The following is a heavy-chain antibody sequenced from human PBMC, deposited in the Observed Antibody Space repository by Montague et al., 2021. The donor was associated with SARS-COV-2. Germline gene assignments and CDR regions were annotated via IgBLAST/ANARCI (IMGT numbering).Heavy chain of an antibody. J-gene: IGHJ4*02. CDR2: IYYSGST. D-gene: IGHD6-13*01. CDR1: GGSVSSGGYY. CDR3: ARVSLAAAATRSDY. V-gene: IGHV4-61*08. Sequence: SETLSLTCTVSGGSVSSGGYYWSWIRQPPGKGLEWIGYIYYSGSTNYNPSLESRVTISLDTSKNLFSLKLTSVTAADTAVYYCARVSLAAAATRSDYWGQGTLVTVSS.